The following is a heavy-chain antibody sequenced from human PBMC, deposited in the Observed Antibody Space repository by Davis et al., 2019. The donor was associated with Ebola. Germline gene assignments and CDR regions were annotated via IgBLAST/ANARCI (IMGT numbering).Heavy chain of an antibody. Sequence: SETLSLTCTVSGDSISTYYWGWIRQPPGEGLEWIGNINYSGRTNYSPSLKSRVTMSVDTSKNQFSLKLSSVTAADTAVYYCARGNYGDYIVLYYYNMDVWGRGTTVTVSS. D-gene: IGHD4-17*01. V-gene: IGHV4-59*01. J-gene: IGHJ6*02. CDR3: ARGNYGDYIVLYYYNMDV. CDR1: GDSISTYY. CDR2: INYSGRT.